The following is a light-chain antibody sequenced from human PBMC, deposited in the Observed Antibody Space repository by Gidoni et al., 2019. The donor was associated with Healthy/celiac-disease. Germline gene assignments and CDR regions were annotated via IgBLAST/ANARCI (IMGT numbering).Light chain of an antibody. Sequence: EIVLTQSPGPLSLSPGERATLPCRASQCVRSSYLAWYQQKPGQAPRLLIYGASSRATGIPDRFSGSGSGTDFTLTISRLEPEDFAVYYCQQYGSSPYTFGQGTKLEIK. J-gene: IGKJ2*01. CDR1: QCVRSSY. V-gene: IGKV3-20*01. CDR3: QQYGSSPYT. CDR2: GAS.